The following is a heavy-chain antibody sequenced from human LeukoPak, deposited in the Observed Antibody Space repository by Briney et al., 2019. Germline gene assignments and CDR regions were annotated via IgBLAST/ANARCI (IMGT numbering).Heavy chain of an antibody. D-gene: IGHD1-26*01. CDR1: GYTFTRYY. J-gene: IGHJ4*02. CDR3: ARGPYRYFDC. Sequence: GASVKVSCKASGYTFTRYYIHWVRQAPGQGLEWMGIINPSGGGTSYTQKFQGRVTMTGDTSTSTVYMELSSLRSEDTAVYYCARGPYRYFDCWGQGTLVTVSS. CDR2: INPSGGGT. V-gene: IGHV1-46*01.